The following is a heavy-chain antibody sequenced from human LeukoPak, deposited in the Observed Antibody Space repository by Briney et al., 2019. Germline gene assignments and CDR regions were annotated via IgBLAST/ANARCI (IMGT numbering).Heavy chain of an antibody. J-gene: IGHJ4*02. CDR3: ARGNYGSGSYYNVAFDF. CDR1: GYSFAAYW. Sequence: GESLKISCKASGYSFAAYWIGWVRQMPGKGLEWMGIIYPGDSDTRYRPSFQGQVTISADKSFNTAYLQWNSLKASDTAMYYCARGNYGSGSYYNVAFDFWGQGTLVTVSS. CDR2: IYPGDSDT. D-gene: IGHD3-10*01. V-gene: IGHV5-51*01.